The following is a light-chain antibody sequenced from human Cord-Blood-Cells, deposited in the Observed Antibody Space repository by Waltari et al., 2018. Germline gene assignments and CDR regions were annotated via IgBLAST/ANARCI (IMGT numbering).Light chain of an antibody. CDR1: QDISNY. CDR3: QQYDNLPYT. V-gene: IGKV1-33*01. J-gene: IGKJ2*01. Sequence: DIQMTQSPSSMSASVGDRVTITCQESQDISNYLNLYQQKPGKAPKLLIYAASNLETGVPSRFSGSGSGTDFTFTISSLQPEDIATYYCQQYDNLPYTFGQGTKLEIK. CDR2: AAS.